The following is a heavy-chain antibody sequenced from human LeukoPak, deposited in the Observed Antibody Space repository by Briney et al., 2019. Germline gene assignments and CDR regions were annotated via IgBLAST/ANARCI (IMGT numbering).Heavy chain of an antibody. CDR2: IFYSGCP. V-gene: IGHV4-59*08. J-gene: IGHJ4*02. Sequence: SDPLSLTCTVSGRSIRNYYWSWLRQPPGEGVEWGGYIFYSGCPKYYPSLKSRVTISVDPSKKQSSLTLSPAPAADPAVYFRARHELVACSGNLVAPFDYWGQGTLVSVSS. CDR1: GRSIRNYY. D-gene: IGHD2-15*01. CDR3: ARHELVACSGNLVAPFDY.